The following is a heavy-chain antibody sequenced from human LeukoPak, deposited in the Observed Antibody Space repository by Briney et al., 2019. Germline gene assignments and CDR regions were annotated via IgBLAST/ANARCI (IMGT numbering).Heavy chain of an antibody. CDR3: VPDLPGTHPPYFDY. J-gene: IGHJ4*02. D-gene: IGHD1-1*01. Sequence: GGSLRLSCAASGFTFSAAWMNWVPAAPGKGLEWVGRIKSKSNRPATDFAAPVSDRFTLSRDHSKNTLNLQLDSLRTEDTAVYYCVPDLPGTHPPYFDYWGQGTLVTVSS. CDR2: IKSKSNRPAT. CDR1: GFTFSAAW. V-gene: IGHV3-15*01.